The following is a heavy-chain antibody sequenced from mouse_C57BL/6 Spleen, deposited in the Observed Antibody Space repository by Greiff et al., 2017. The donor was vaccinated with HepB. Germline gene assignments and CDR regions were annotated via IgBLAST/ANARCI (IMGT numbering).Heavy chain of an antibody. V-gene: IGHV1-18*01. D-gene: IGHD2-10*01. CDR1: GYTFTDYN. CDR2: INPNNGGT. Sequence: VQLQQSGPELVKPGASVKIPCKASGYTFTDYNMDWVKQSHGKSLEWIGDINPNNGGTIYNQKFKGKATLTVDKSSSTAYMELRSLTSEDTAVYYCARGKTTYYGNYVFAYWGQGTLVTVSA. CDR3: ARGKTTYYGNYVFAY. J-gene: IGHJ3*01.